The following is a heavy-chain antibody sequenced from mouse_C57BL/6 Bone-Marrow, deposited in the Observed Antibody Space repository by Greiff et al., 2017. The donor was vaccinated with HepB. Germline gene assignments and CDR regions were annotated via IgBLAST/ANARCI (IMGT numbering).Heavy chain of an antibody. Sequence: DVQLQESGPGLVKPSQSLSLTCSVTGYSITSGYYWNWIRQFPGNKLEWMGYISYDGSNNYNPSLKNRISITRDTSKNQFFLNLNSVTTEDTATYYCARGDDGYPYYAMDYWGQGTSVTVSS. CDR2: ISYDGSN. CDR3: ARGDDGYPYYAMDY. J-gene: IGHJ4*01. D-gene: IGHD2-3*01. V-gene: IGHV3-6*01. CDR1: GYSITSGYY.